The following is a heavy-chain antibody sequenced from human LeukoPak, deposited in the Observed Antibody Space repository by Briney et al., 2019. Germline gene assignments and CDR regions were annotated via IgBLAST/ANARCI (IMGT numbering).Heavy chain of an antibody. Sequence: ASVKVSCKASGYTFTSYDINWVRQATGQGLEWMGWMNPNSGNTGYAQKFQGRVTMTRNTSISTAYMELSSLRSEDTAVYYCARVLTGSYGMDVWGQGTTVTVSS. D-gene: IGHD3-9*01. V-gene: IGHV1-8*01. CDR1: GYTFTSYD. J-gene: IGHJ6*02. CDR3: ARVLTGSYGMDV. CDR2: MNPNSGNT.